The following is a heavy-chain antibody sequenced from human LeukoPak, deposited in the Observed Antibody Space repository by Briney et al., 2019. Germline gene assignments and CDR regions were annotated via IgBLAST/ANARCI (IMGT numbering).Heavy chain of an antibody. J-gene: IGHJ4*02. CDR1: GFTFKNAW. Sequence: GGSLRLSCAASGFTFKNAWMSWARQAPGKGLEWVGHIKPTADGGPTDYAAPVKGKFTISRDDSKNTLYLQMNSLKTEDTAVYYCSAERYYSFYFWGQGTLVTVSS. V-gene: IGHV3-15*01. D-gene: IGHD3-10*01. CDR2: IKPTADGGPT. CDR3: SAERYYSFYF.